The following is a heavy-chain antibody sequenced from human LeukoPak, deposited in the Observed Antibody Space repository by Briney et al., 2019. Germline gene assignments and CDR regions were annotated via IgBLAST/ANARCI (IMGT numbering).Heavy chain of an antibody. J-gene: IGHJ6*02. CDR3: ARAGATIFGVVIHYYYYGMDV. Sequence: GGSLRLSCAASGFTFSSYWMSWVRQAPGKGLEWVANRKQDGSEKYYVDSVKGRFTISRDNAKNSLYLQMNSLRAEDTAVYYCARAGATIFGVVIHYYYYGMDVWGQGTTVTVSS. V-gene: IGHV3-7*03. D-gene: IGHD3-3*01. CDR2: RKQDGSEK. CDR1: GFTFSSYW.